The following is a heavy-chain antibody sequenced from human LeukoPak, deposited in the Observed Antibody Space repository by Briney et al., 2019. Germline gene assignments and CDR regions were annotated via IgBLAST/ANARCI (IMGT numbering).Heavy chain of an antibody. CDR3: ARGPYSSGSSADY. Sequence: GGSLRLFCAASGFTFSDYYMSWIRQAPGKGLEWVSYISSSDTYTNYADSVKGRFTISRDNAKNSLYLQMNSLRAEDTAVYYCARGPYSSGSSADYWGQGTLVTVSS. CDR2: ISSSDTYT. CDR1: GFTFSDYY. V-gene: IGHV3-11*06. D-gene: IGHD6-19*01. J-gene: IGHJ4*02.